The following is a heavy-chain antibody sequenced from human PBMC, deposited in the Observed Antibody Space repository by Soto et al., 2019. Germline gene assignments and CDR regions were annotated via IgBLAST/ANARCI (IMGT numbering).Heavy chain of an antibody. J-gene: IGHJ4*02. CDR2: IYSGGST. D-gene: IGHD2-15*01. CDR3: ARTCSGGTCSFDY. V-gene: IGHV3-66*01. Sequence: GESLRLSCGTSGFTVSSNYMSWVRHAPGKGLEWASVIYSGGSTYYADSVKGRFTISRDNSENTLYLQMNSLRAEDTAVYYCARTCSGGTCSFDYWGQGT. CDR1: GFTVSSNY.